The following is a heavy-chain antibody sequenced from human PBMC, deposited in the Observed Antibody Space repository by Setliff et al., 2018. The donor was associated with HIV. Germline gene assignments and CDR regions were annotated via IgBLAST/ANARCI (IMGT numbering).Heavy chain of an antibody. CDR1: GYTFSAYH. CDR3: VGGRRSRSQGHFDY. Sequence: ASVKVSCKASGYTFSAYHMDWVRQAPGQGLEWMGRINPNRGGTNFAQKFQGRVTLTRDTSISTAHMELTRLTADDTAGYYCVGGRRSRSQGHFDYWGQGTLVTVSS. CDR2: INPNRGGT. J-gene: IGHJ4*02. D-gene: IGHD5-12*01. V-gene: IGHV1-2*06.